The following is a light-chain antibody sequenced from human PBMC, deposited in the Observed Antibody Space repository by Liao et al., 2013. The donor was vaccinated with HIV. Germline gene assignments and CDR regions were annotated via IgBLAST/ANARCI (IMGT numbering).Light chain of an antibody. CDR2: QDN. Sequence: SYVLTQSPSVSVAPGKTATITCGGTNIGNKDVHWYQQKPGQAPVLVIYQDNKRPLGIPERFSGSNSGNTATLTISATQSMDEAEYYCQAWETTAAWGIFGAGTKVTVL. V-gene: IGLV3-1*01. CDR1: NIGNKD. CDR3: QAWETTAAWGI. J-gene: IGLJ1*01.